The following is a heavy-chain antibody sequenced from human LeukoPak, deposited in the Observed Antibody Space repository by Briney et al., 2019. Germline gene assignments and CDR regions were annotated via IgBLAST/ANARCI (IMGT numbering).Heavy chain of an antibody. Sequence: GESLRLSCAASGFTVSSYDMHWVRQAPGNSLEWVSGVGIIGDTYYAGSVKGRFTIARENAKNSLYLQMNNLRAGDTAVYYCVRAIYCSGSNCALLTPLWGQGTLVTVSS. CDR2: VGIIGDT. CDR1: GFTVSSYD. V-gene: IGHV3-13*04. CDR3: VRAIYCSGSNCALLTPL. D-gene: IGHD2-15*01. J-gene: IGHJ4*02.